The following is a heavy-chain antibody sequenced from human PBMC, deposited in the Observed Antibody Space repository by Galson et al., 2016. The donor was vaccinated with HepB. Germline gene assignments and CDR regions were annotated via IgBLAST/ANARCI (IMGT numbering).Heavy chain of an antibody. CDR3: AGVGLYSGNYYLDY. Sequence: SCKASGYTFNSYGITWVRQAPGQGLEWMGWLSAYNGATNYAQNFQGRVTMTTERFTTTAYMELRSLGFDDTAVYYGAGVGLYSGNYYLDYWGQGTLVSVSS. CDR1: GYTFNSYG. V-gene: IGHV1-18*01. CDR2: LSAYNGAT. D-gene: IGHD1-1*01. J-gene: IGHJ4*02.